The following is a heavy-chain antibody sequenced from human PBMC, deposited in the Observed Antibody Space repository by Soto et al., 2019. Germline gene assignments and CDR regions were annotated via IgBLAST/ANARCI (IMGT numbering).Heavy chain of an antibody. CDR2: MNPGSGQT. Sequence: ASVTVYCTASGGTFSSYASSLVRQDPGQGLEWLGWMNPGSGQTGYASKFQGRVAMTRDASTGTSHLELSSLTSGDTAVYYCARMSSAGTLNWFDPWGQGTLVNVSA. CDR1: GGTFSSYA. V-gene: IGHV1-8*02. D-gene: IGHD6-13*01. J-gene: IGHJ5*02. CDR3: ARMSSAGTLNWFDP.